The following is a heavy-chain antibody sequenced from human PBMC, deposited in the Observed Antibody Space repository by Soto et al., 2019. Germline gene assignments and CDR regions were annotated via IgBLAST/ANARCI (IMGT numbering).Heavy chain of an antibody. Sequence: ASVAVSCKASGYTFAIYDSKWVRQATGQGLEWMGWMNPNSGNTGYAQKFQGRVTMTRNTSISTAYMELSSLRSEDTAVYYCARTNYDYIWGSYRTGYYYYYYMDVWGKGTTVTVSS. V-gene: IGHV1-8*01. CDR1: GYTFAIYD. J-gene: IGHJ6*03. CDR3: ARTNYDYIWGSYRTGYYYYYYMDV. CDR2: MNPNSGNT. D-gene: IGHD3-16*01.